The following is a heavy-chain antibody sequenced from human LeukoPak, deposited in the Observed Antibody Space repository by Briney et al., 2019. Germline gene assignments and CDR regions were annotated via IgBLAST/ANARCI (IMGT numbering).Heavy chain of an antibody. CDR2: ISNGGSKK. J-gene: IGHJ4*02. CDR3: ARVAGRGDSKYLDF. V-gene: IGHV3-30*03. D-gene: IGHD4-17*01. Sequence: PGGSLRLSCAASGFTFNNYGMHWDRQAPGKGLECVALISNGGSKKYYAGSAKGRFTISRDNSRNTVFLEMNSLRGDDTAVYFCARVAGRGDSKYLDFWGQGILVTVSS. CDR1: GFTFNNYG.